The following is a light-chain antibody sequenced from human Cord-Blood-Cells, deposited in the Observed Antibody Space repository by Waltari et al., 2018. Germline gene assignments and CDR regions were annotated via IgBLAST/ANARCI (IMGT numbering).Light chain of an antibody. CDR3: QSYDSSLSGYV. CDR1: SSNIGAGYD. Sequence: QSVLTQPASVSGAPGQRVTISCTGSSSNIGAGYDVHWYQLLPGTAPKLLIYGNSNRPSGVPDRFSGSKSVTSASLAITGLQAEDEADYYCQSYDSSLSGYVFGTGTKVTVL. J-gene: IGLJ1*01. V-gene: IGLV1-40*01. CDR2: GNS.